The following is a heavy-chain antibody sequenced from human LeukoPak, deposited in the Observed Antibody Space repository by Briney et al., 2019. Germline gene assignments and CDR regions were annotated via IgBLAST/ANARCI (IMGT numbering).Heavy chain of an antibody. CDR1: GFTFSRSW. CDR2: IKQDGSEK. Sequence: PGGSLRLSCAASGFTFSRSWMSWVRQAPGKGLEWVANIKQDGSEKYYVDSVKGRFTISRDNAKNSLYLQMNSLRAEDTAVYYCARSLSIAVAGKRFGFDYWGQGTLVTVSS. V-gene: IGHV3-7*01. D-gene: IGHD6-19*01. CDR3: ARSLSIAVAGKRFGFDY. J-gene: IGHJ4*02.